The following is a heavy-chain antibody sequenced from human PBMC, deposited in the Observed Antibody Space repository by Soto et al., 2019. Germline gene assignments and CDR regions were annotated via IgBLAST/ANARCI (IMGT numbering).Heavy chain of an antibody. CDR2: IYHTGST. CDR1: GGSITSSSYY. V-gene: IGHV4-39*07. Sequence: SETLSLTCTVSGGSITSSSYYWAWIRQPPGKGLEWIGYIYHTGSTYYKPSLKSRVTISIDKSKNRFSLKLGSVTAADTAVYYCARSEATGLDYWGQGTLVTVSS. CDR3: ARSEATGLDY. J-gene: IGHJ4*02. D-gene: IGHD1-26*01.